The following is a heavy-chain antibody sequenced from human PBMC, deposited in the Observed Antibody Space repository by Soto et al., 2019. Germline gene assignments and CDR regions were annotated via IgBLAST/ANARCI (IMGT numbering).Heavy chain of an antibody. D-gene: IGHD2-15*01. V-gene: IGHV4-31*03. Sequence: QVQLQESGPGLVKPSQTLSLTCTVSGGSISSGGYYWSWIRQHPGKGLEWIGYIYYSGSTYYNPSLKSRVTISVDTSKNQFSLKLSSVTAADTAVYYCARGGYCSGGSCYSGYYYGMDVWGQGTTVTVSS. CDR2: IYYSGST. J-gene: IGHJ6*02. CDR3: ARGGYCSGGSCYSGYYYGMDV. CDR1: GGSISSGGYY.